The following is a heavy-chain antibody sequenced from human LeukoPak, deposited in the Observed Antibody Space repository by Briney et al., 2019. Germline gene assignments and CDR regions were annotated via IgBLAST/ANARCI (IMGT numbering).Heavy chain of an antibody. Sequence: SETLSLTCTVSGGSTSSYYWSWIRQPAGKGLEWIGRIYTSGSTNYNPSLKSRVTMSVDTSKNQFSLKLSSVTAADTAVYYCARDSPCSGYVTGYYGMDVWGQGTTVTVSS. CDR3: ARDSPCSGYVTGYYGMDV. CDR1: GGSTSSYY. CDR2: IYTSGST. J-gene: IGHJ6*02. V-gene: IGHV4-4*07. D-gene: IGHD5-12*01.